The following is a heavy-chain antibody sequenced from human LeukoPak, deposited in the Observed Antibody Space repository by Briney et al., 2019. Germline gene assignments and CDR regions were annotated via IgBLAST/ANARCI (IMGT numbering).Heavy chain of an antibody. CDR2: IIAILGIA. D-gene: IGHD6-6*01. Sequence: SVKVSCKASVGTFSSYAISWGRQAPGQGGEWMGRIIAILGIANYAQKFQSRVTITADKSTSTAYMELSSLGSEDTAVYSCARDQGARPFHYWGQGTLVTVSS. J-gene: IGHJ4*02. V-gene: IGHV1-69*04. CDR1: VGTFSSYA. CDR3: ARDQGARPFHY.